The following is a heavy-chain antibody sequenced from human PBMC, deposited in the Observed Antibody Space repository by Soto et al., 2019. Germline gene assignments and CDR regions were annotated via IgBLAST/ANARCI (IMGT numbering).Heavy chain of an antibody. V-gene: IGHV4-31*03. CDR2: IYYSGST. Sequence: TSETLSLTCTVSGGSISSGGYYWSWIRQHPGKGLEWIGYIYYSGSTYYNPSLKSRVTISVDTSKNQFSLKLSSVTAADTAVYYCARDLDSSGAFDIWGQGAMVTVSS. CDR3: ARDLDSSGAFDI. CDR1: GGSISSGGYY. J-gene: IGHJ3*02. D-gene: IGHD3-22*01.